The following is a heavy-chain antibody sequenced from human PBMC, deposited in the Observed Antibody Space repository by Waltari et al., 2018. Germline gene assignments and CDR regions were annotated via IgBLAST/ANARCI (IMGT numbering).Heavy chain of an antibody. V-gene: IGHV1-46*01. CDR2: IRPSGDST. CDR3: AREKKGGYFDY. CDR1: YY. J-gene: IGHJ4*02. D-gene: IGHD3-22*01. Sequence: YYTHWVRQAPGQGLQWMGLIRPSGDSTNYAQKFRGRVSMTRDTSTNTVYMELGSLTSEDTAVNYCAREKKGGYFDYWGQGTPVTVSS.